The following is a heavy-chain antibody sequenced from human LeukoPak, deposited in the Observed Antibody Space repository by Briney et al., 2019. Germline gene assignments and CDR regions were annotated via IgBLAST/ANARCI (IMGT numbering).Heavy chain of an antibody. J-gene: IGHJ5*02. D-gene: IGHD1-26*01. CDR1: GGSISSGDYY. CDR2: IYYSGST. CDR3: ARGLVGATPGDWFDP. Sequence: SQTLSLTCTVSGGSISSGDYYWSWIRQPPGKGLEWIGYIYYSGSTYYNPSLKSRVTISVDTSKNQFSLKLSSVTAADTAVYCCARGLVGATPGDWFDPWGQGTLVTVSS. V-gene: IGHV4-30-4*08.